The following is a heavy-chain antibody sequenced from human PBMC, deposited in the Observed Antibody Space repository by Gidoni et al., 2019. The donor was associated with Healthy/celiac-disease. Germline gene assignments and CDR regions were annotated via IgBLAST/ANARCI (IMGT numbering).Heavy chain of an antibody. CDR2: IRRKANSYAT. V-gene: IGHV3-73*01. J-gene: IGHJ4*02. CDR1: GFTFSGSA. Sequence: EVPLVESGGGLVQPGGSMKLSCAASGFTFSGSAMHGVRQASGKGLEWVGRIRRKANSYATAYAASVKGRFTISRDDSKNTAYLQMNSLKTEDTAVYYCTRLNYYDSTPRVYWGQGTLVTVSS. D-gene: IGHD3-22*01. CDR3: TRLNYYDSTPRVY.